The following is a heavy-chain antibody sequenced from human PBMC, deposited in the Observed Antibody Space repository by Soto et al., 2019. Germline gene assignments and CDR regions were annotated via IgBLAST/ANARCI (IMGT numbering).Heavy chain of an antibody. J-gene: IGHJ4*02. CDR3: ATSQKGYNWNYFDH. CDR1: GASISRSYYY. D-gene: IGHD1-20*01. Sequence: PSETLSLTWAVSGASISRSYYYWAWLRQSPGKVPEWIGSVFYTGFTSYNPSLESRVSVSVDTSKSQFSLKLSAVTAADTAVYYCATSQKGYNWNYFDHWGQGALVTVSS. CDR2: VFYTGFT. V-gene: IGHV4-39*01.